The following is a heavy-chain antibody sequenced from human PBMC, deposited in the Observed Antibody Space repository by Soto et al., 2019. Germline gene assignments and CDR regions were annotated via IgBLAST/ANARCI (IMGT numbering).Heavy chain of an antibody. CDR3: ARGAWLVARNRNRFDP. CDR2: ISSSSSYI. CDR1: GFTFSSYS. V-gene: IGHV3-21*01. J-gene: IGHJ5*02. Sequence: GSLRLSCAASGFTFSSYSMNWVRQAPGKGLEWVSSISSSSSYIYYADSVKGRFTISRDNAKNSLYLQMNSLRAEDTAVYYCARGAWLVARNRNRFDPWGQGTLVTVSS. D-gene: IGHD2-15*01.